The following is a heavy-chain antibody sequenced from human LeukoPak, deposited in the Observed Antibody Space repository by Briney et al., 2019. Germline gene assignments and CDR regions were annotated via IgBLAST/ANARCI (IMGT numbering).Heavy chain of an antibody. J-gene: IGHJ5*02. CDR2: IYYSGST. CDR1: GGSISSYY. V-gene: IGHV4-59*08. Sequence: SETLSLTCTVSGGSISSYYWSWIRQPPGMGLEWIGYIYYSGSTNYNPSLKSRVTISVDTSKNQFSLKLSSVTAADTAVYYCARSMVRGVPLHPWGQGTLVTVSS. CDR3: ARSMVRGVPLHP. D-gene: IGHD3-10*01.